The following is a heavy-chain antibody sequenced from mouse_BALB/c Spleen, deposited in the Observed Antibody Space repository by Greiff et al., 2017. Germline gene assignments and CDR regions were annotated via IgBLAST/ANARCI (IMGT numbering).Heavy chain of an antibody. D-gene: IGHD2-4*01. CDR1: GFTFSSFG. CDR2: ISSGSSTI. J-gene: IGHJ4*01. V-gene: IGHV5-17*02. Sequence: VQLKESGGGLVQPGGSRKLSCAASGFTFSSFGMHWVRQAPEKGLEWVAYISSGSSTIYYADTVKGRFTISRDNPKNTLFLQMTSLRSEDTAMYYCARRGYDYDVYYAMDYWGQGTSVTVSS. CDR3: ARRGYDYDVYYAMDY.